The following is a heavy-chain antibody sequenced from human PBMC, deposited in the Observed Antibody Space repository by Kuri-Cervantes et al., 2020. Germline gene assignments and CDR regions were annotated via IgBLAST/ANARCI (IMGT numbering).Heavy chain of an antibody. J-gene: IGHJ4*02. CDR1: GESFSGYY. D-gene: IGHD6-19*01. Sequence: SETLSLTCAVYGESFSGYYWSWIRQPPGKGLEWIGEIDQSGGTNYNPSLKSRVTLSVDTSKNQFSVKLSSVTAADTAVYYCVRRPKYSSGWNWGQGTLVTVSS. V-gene: IGHV4-34*01. CDR2: IDQSGGT. CDR3: VRRPKYSSGWN.